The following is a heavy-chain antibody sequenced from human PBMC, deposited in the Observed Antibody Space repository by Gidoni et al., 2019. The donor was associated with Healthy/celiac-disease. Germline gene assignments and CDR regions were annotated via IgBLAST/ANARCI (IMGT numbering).Heavy chain of an antibody. V-gene: IGHV3-9*01. CDR2: ISWNSGSI. CDR1: GFTFDDYA. Sequence: EVQLVESGGGLVQPGRSLRLSCAASGFTFDDYAMHWVRQAPGKGLEWVSGISWNSGSIGYSDSVKGRFTISRDNAKNSLYLQMNSLRAEDTALYYCAKDTYYLGGNPYYYYGMDVWGQGTTVTVSS. CDR3: AKDTYYLGGNPYYYYGMDV. D-gene: IGHD2-15*01. J-gene: IGHJ6*02.